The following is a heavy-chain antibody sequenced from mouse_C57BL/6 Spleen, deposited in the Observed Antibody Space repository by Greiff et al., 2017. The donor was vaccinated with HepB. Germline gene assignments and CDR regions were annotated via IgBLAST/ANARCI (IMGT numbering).Heavy chain of an antibody. CDR1: GYTFTDYY. Sequence: QVQLQQSGAELVRPGASVKLSCKASGYTFTDYYINWVKQRPGQGLEWIARIYPGSGNTYYNEKFKGKATLTAEKSSSTAYMQLSSLTSEDSAVYFCARGWSTYYFDYWGQGTTLTVSS. V-gene: IGHV1-76*01. CDR2: IYPGSGNT. CDR3: ARGWSTYYFDY. J-gene: IGHJ2*01. D-gene: IGHD2-3*01.